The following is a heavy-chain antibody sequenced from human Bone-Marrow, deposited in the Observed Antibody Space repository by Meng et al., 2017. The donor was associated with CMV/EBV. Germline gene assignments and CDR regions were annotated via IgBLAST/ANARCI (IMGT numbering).Heavy chain of an antibody. CDR3: ARDRAEYSSGWYGGANWFDP. CDR1: GFTVSSNY. Sequence: GGSLRLSCAASGFTVSSNYMSWVRQAPGKGLEWVSVIYSGGSTYYADSVKGRFTISRDNAKNSLYLQMNSLRAEDTAVYYCARDRAEYSSGWYGGANWFDPWGQGTLVTVSS. J-gene: IGHJ5*02. V-gene: IGHV3-53*01. CDR2: IYSGGST. D-gene: IGHD6-19*01.